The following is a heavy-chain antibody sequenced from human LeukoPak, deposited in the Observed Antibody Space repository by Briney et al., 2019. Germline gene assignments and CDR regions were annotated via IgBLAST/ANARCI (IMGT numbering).Heavy chain of an antibody. D-gene: IGHD3-22*01. V-gene: IGHV3-20*04. J-gene: IGHJ3*02. Sequence: GGSLRLSCAASGFTFDDYGMSWVRQAPGKGLEWVSGIDWSGRSTGYADSVKGRFTISRDNAKNSLYLQMISLRAEDTAFYSCTKDRSGYYDGSFDIWGQGTTVTVSP. CDR1: GFTFDDYG. CDR3: TKDRSGYYDGSFDI. CDR2: IDWSGRST.